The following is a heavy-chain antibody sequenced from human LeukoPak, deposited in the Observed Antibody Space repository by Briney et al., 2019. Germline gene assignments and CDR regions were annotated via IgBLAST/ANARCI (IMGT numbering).Heavy chain of an antibody. CDR2: MRLAGSVT. CDR3: VIDRFAR. CDR1: GSTLSRSY. Sequence: PGGCLRLSCAASGSTLSRSYMGCVRQAPGKGLEWVALMRLAGSVTYYVESVKGRFTISRDKTKNLLYLQINNLSAEDRAVYYCVIDRFARWGQGTLVTVSS. J-gene: IGHJ4*02. D-gene: IGHD3-3*01. V-gene: IGHV3-7*01.